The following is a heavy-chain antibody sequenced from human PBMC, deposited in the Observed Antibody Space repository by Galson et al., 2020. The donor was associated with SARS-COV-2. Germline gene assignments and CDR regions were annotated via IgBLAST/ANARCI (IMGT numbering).Heavy chain of an antibody. V-gene: IGHV4-39*01. J-gene: IGHJ6*03. Sequence: SETLSLTCTVSGDSVSSSSYYWGWIRQSPGKGLEWIASVYYTGRTSYNPSLKSRVTISVDTSRNSFSLSLTSVTAADTAVYYCARQASDKWGWAFNYYYYMDLWGKGTTVTVS. CDR2: VYYTGRT. CDR3: ARQASDKWGWAFNYYYYMDL. D-gene: IGHD3-16*01. CDR1: GDSVSSSSYY.